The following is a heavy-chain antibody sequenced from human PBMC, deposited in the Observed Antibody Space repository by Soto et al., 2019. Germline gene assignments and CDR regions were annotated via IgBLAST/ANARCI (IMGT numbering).Heavy chain of an antibody. CDR1: GFSFCNAW. CDR3: TTEPPPLGYCSSTSCPAVDY. Sequence: GALRVSCADCGFSFCNAWMSLFLQAPGKWLEWVGRIKSKTDGGRTDYAATVKGRFTISREDSKNTLYLQMNSLKTEDTAVYYCTTEPPPLGYCSSTSCPAVDYWGQGTLVTVYS. D-gene: IGHD2-2*01. J-gene: IGHJ4*02. CDR2: IKSKTDGGRT. V-gene: IGHV3-15*01.